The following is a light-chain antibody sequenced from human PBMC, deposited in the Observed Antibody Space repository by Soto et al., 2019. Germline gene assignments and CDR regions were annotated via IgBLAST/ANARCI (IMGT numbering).Light chain of an antibody. CDR2: GAA. CDR3: QQYNGSPFT. Sequence: EIVLTQSPGTLSLSPGERATLSCRANQSISPYVAWYQQKPGQSPRLPIYGAASRAIGIPDRFNGSGSETSFTLTISRLQPGDFALDYCQQYNGSPFTVGPGTKVDIK. J-gene: IGKJ3*01. CDR1: QSISPY. V-gene: IGKV3-20*01.